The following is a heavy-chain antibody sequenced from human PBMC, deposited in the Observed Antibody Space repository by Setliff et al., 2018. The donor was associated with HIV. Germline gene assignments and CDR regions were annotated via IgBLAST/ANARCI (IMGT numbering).Heavy chain of an antibody. Sequence: GASVKVSCKTSGYMFNIYYMHWVRQVPGQGLEWMGWSNPNTGGTKYAQKFQGRVTMTMDTSTTTAYMELSGLKSDDTAVYYCARGHVVCSGGTCRSDDPYYYYYMNVWGQGTTVTVSS. CDR3: ARGHVVCSGGTCRSDDPYYYYYMNV. J-gene: IGHJ6*03. V-gene: IGHV1-2*02. CDR1: GYMFNIYY. D-gene: IGHD2-15*01. CDR2: SNPNTGGT.